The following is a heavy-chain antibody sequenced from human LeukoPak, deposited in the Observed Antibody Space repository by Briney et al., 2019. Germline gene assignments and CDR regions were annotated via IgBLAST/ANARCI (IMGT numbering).Heavy chain of an antibody. D-gene: IGHD6-13*01. J-gene: IGHJ4*02. CDR2: IKQDGSEK. CDR3: ARDEERHSSSWYRN. V-gene: IGHV3-7*01. CDR1: GFTVSSNY. Sequence: GGSLRLSCAASGFTVSSNYMSWVRQAPGKGLEWVANIKQDGSEKYYVDSVKGRFTISRDNAKNSLYLQMNSLRAEDTAVYYCARDEERHSSSWYRNWGQGTLVTVSS.